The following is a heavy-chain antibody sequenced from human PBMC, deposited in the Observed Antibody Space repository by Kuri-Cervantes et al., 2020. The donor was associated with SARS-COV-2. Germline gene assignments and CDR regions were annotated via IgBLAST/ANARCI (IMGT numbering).Heavy chain of an antibody. CDR3: ARSPNLYCGGDCYTVEYYFDY. CDR1: GSSISSSSYY. Sequence: GSLRLSCTVSGSSISSSSYYWGWIRQPPGKGLEWIGSIYYSGSTYYNPSLKSRVTISVDTSKNQFSLKLSSVTAADTAVYYCARSPNLYCGGDCYTVEYYFDYWGQGTLVTVSS. CDR2: IYYSGST. J-gene: IGHJ4*02. V-gene: IGHV4-39*07. D-gene: IGHD2-21*02.